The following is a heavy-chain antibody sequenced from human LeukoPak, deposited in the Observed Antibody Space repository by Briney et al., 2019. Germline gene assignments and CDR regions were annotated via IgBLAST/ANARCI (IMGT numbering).Heavy chain of an antibody. CDR1: GFTFSSYA. CDR3: AKDRAEELFSYYMDV. CDR2: IWYDGSNK. J-gene: IGHJ6*03. V-gene: IGHV3-33*06. D-gene: IGHD3-10*01. Sequence: SGGSLRLSCAASGFTFSSYAMHWFRQAPGKGLEWVAVIWYDGSNKYYADSVKGRFTISRDNSKNTLYLQMNSLRAEDTAVYYCAKDRAEELFSYYMDVWGKGTTVTVSS.